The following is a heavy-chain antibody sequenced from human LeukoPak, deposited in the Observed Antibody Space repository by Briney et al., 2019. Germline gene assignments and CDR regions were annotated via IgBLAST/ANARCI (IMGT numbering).Heavy chain of an antibody. V-gene: IGHV3-21*01. J-gene: IGHJ3*02. CDR1: GFTFSGHS. CDR3: ATDGVGVLPGDAFDI. CDR2: ISNSGSSDI. Sequence: GGSLRLSCAASGFTFSGHSMNWVRQAPGKGLEWVSYISNSGSSDIFYADSVKGRFTISRDNAKNSLYLQMNSLRAEDTAVYYCATDGVGVLPGDAFDIWGQGTMVTVSS. D-gene: IGHD3-16*01.